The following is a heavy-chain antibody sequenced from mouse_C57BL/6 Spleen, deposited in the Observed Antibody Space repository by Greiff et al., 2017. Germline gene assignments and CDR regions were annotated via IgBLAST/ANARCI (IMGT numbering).Heavy chain of an antibody. D-gene: IGHD1-1*01. Sequence: QVQLQQSGAELAKPGASVKLSCKASGYTFTSYWMHWVKQRPGQGLEWIGYINPSSGYTKYNQKFKDKATLTTDKSSSTAYMQLSSLTYEDSAVYYCARSTTDWYFDVWGTGTTVTVSS. J-gene: IGHJ1*03. CDR3: ARSTTDWYFDV. CDR2: INPSSGYT. V-gene: IGHV1-7*01. CDR1: GYTFTSYW.